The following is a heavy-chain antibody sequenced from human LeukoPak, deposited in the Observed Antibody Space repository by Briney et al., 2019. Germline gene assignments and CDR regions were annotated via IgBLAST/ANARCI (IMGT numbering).Heavy chain of an antibody. D-gene: IGHD3-3*01. CDR1: GYTFTGYY. Sequence: GASVKVSCKASGYTFTGYYMHWVRQAPGRGLEWMGWINPNSGGTNYAQKLQGRVTMTTDTSTSTAYMELRSLRSDDTAVYYCARVRFLEWFPWFFDYWGQGTLVTVSS. CDR2: INPNSGGT. V-gene: IGHV1-2*02. CDR3: ARVRFLEWFPWFFDY. J-gene: IGHJ4*02.